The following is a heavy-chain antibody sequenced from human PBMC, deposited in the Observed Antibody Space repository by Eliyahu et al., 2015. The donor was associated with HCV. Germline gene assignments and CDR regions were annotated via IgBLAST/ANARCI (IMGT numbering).Heavy chain of an antibody. CDR1: GYTFTNYG. Sequence: QVQLVQSGTEVKKPXWASVKLSCKASGYTFTNYGVSWVRQAPGQGLPWVGGMGPRFHDTDYAQKLQGRVTLTTDTSTNTAYMELRSLASDDTAVYYCARAGSIIRWYGAPDFWGQGTLVTVSS. CDR2: PRFHDT. J-gene: IGHJ4*02. D-gene: IGHD6-13*01. V-gene: IGHV1-18*04. CDR3: ARAGSIIRWYGAPDF.